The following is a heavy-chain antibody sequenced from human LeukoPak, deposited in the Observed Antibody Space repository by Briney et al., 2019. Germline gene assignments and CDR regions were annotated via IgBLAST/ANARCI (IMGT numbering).Heavy chain of an antibody. CDR2: ISAYNGNT. CDR1: GYTFTSYD. V-gene: IGHV1-18*01. J-gene: IGHJ4*02. Sequence: ASVKVSCKASGYTFTSYDINWVRQATGQGLEWMGWISAYNGNTNYAQKLQGRVTMTTDTSTSTAYMELRSLRSDDTAVYYCARDPEIAAAALTDYWGQGTLVTVSS. CDR3: ARDPEIAAAALTDY. D-gene: IGHD6-13*01.